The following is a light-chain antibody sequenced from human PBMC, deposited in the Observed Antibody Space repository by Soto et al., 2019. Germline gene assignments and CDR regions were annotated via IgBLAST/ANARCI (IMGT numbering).Light chain of an antibody. CDR2: DAS. V-gene: IGKV3-11*01. CDR1: QRISRT. J-gene: IGKJ5*01. Sequence: EIVLTQSPATLSLSPGERATSSCRAGQRISRTLAWYQQKPGQAPSLLIYDASNRATGIPARFSGSGSGTDFTLTISRLEPEDFAVYYCQQRSTWLITFGQGTRLEIK. CDR3: QQRSTWLIT.